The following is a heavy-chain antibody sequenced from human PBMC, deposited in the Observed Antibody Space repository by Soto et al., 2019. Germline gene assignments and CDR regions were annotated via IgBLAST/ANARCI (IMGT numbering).Heavy chain of an antibody. CDR3: ARDLGQYDFWSGYYTRTTGFGV. V-gene: IGHV3-30-3*01. J-gene: IGHJ6*02. Sequence: GGSLRLSCAASGFTFSSYAMHWVRQAPGKGLEWVAVISYDGSNKYYADSVKGRFTISRDNSKNTLYLQMNSLRAEDTAVYYCARDLGQYDFWSGYYTRTTGFGVWGQGTTVTVSS. CDR1: GFTFSSYA. D-gene: IGHD3-3*01. CDR2: ISYDGSNK.